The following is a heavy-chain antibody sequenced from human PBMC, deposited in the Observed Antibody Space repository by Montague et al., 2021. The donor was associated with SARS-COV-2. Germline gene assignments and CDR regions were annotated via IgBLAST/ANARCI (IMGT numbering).Heavy chain of an antibody. Sequence: TLSLTCTVSGGSISSGGYYWSWIRQHPGKGLEWIGYIYYSGSTYYNPSLKSRVTISVDTLKNQFYLKLSSVTAADTAVYYCARVKATRYYDILTGDSKYYGMDVWGQGTTVTVSS. CDR2: IYYSGST. CDR1: GGSISSGGYY. J-gene: IGHJ6*02. V-gene: IGHV4-31*03. D-gene: IGHD3-9*01. CDR3: ARVKATRYYDILTGDSKYYGMDV.